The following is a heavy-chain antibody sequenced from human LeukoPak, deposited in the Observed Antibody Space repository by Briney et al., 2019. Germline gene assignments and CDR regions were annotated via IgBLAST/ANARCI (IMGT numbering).Heavy chain of an antibody. J-gene: IGHJ4*02. CDR2: ISAYNGNT. D-gene: IGHD3-22*01. Sequence: GASVKVSCKASGYTFTSYGISWVRQHPGQGLEWMGWISAYNGNTNYVQKLQGRVTMTTDTSTSKAYMELRSLRSDDTAVYYCAAGYDSSGYAPLCFDYWGQGTLVTVSS. CDR1: GYTFTSYG. V-gene: IGHV1-18*01. CDR3: AAGYDSSGYAPLCFDY.